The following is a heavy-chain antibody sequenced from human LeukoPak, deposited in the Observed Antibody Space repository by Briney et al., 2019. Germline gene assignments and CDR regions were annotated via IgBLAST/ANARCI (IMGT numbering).Heavy chain of an antibody. J-gene: IGHJ6*03. V-gene: IGHV3-23*01. Sequence: GGSLRLSCAASGFTFSTFNMNWVRQAPGKGLEWVSGISGSGDSTYYADSVKGRFTISRDNSKKTLYLQMNSLRAEDTAVYYCAKEPRYSSSNYYYYYMDVWGKGTTVTVSS. CDR3: AKEPRYSSSNYYYYYMDV. D-gene: IGHD6-6*01. CDR2: ISGSGDST. CDR1: GFTFSTFN.